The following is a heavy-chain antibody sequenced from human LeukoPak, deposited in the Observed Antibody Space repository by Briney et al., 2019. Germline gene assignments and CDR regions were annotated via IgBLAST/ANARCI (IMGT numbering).Heavy chain of an antibody. D-gene: IGHD3-3*01. CDR1: GGSISSYY. CDR2: IYYSGST. J-gene: IGHJ5*02. V-gene: IGHV4-59*01. Sequence: PETLSLTCTVSGGSISSYYWSWIRQPPGKGLEWIGYIYYSGSTNYNPSLKSRVTISVDTSKNQFSLKLSSVTAADTAVYYCARGSVFLGWFDPWGQGTLVTVSS. CDR3: ARGSVFLGWFDP.